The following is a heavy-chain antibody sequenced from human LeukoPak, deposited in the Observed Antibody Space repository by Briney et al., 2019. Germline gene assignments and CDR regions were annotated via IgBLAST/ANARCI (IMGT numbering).Heavy chain of an antibody. V-gene: IGHV5-51*01. CDR2: IYPGDSDT. J-gene: IGHJ4*02. CDR1: GYSFTTFW. Sequence: GESLKISCKGSGYSFTTFWIGWVRQMPGKGLEWMGIIYPGDSDTRYSPSFQGQVTISADKSISTAYLQWSNLKASDTAMYYCTRSNAASLGGFNYWGQGTLVTVSS. D-gene: IGHD3-10*01. CDR3: TRSNAASLGGFNY.